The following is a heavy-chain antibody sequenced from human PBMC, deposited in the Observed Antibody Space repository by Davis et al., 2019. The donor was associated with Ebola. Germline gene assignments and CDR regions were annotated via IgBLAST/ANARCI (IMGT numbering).Heavy chain of an antibody. Sequence: GESLRLSCAASGFTFSDYYMSWIRQAPGKGLEWVSYISSSSSYTNYADSVKGRFTISRDNAKNSLYLQMNSLRAEDTAVYYCARDGGNIVVVANWFDPWGQGTLVTVSS. J-gene: IGHJ5*02. CDR1: GFTFSDYY. CDR2: ISSSSSYT. V-gene: IGHV3-11*06. D-gene: IGHD2-15*01. CDR3: ARDGGNIVVVANWFDP.